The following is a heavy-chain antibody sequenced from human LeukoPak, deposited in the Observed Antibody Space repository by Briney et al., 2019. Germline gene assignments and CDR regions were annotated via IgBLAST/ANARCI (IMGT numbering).Heavy chain of an antibody. CDR2: IHPRSGET. CDR1: GYSFTAFY. Sequence: ASVKVSCKASGYSFTAFYIHWVRQAPGQGLEWMGWIHPRSGETNYAYKFRGRVTMTRDSSISTVYLELSGLTSDDTAIYYCARADRSVFYYGMDVWGQGTTVTVSS. D-gene: IGHD3-16*02. CDR3: ARADRSVFYYGMDV. V-gene: IGHV1-2*02. J-gene: IGHJ6*02.